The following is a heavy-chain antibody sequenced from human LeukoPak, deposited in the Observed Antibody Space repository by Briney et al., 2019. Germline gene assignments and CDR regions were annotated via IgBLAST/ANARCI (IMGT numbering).Heavy chain of an antibody. V-gene: IGHV3-72*01. J-gene: IGHJ4*02. Sequence: GGSLRLSCAASEFTFSDHYIDWVRQAPGKGLEWVGRARNRGNGYTTQYAASVKGRFTFSRDDSENTVYLQMNSLKTGDTAVYFCARIMRIDYGTYYFDYWGQGTLVTVSS. CDR3: ARIMRIDYGTYYFDY. D-gene: IGHD4/OR15-4a*01. CDR2: ARNRGNGYTT. CDR1: EFTFSDHY.